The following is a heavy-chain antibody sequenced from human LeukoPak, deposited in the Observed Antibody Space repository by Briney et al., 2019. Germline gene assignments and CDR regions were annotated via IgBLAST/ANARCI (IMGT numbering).Heavy chain of an antibody. Sequence: AGGSLRLSCAASGFTFSSYGMHWVRQAPGKGLEWVAFIRYDGSNKYYADSVKGRFTISRDNSKNTLYLQMNSLRAEDTAVYYCATGNPTYYDFWSGSVPSDYWGQGTLVTVSS. D-gene: IGHD3-3*01. V-gene: IGHV3-30*02. J-gene: IGHJ4*02. CDR1: GFTFSSYG. CDR3: ATGNPTYYDFWSGSVPSDY. CDR2: IRYDGSNK.